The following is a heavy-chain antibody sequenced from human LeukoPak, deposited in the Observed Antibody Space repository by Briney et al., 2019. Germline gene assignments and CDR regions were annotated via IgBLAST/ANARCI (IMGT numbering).Heavy chain of an antibody. J-gene: IGHJ6*03. CDR1: GFTFSNHG. V-gene: IGHV3-33*01. CDR3: AREAVAKDYYYYMDV. Sequence: PGGSLRLSCAASGFTFSNHGIHWVRQAPGKGLEGVAVIWYDGSNKYYADSVKGRFTISRDNSKNTLYLRMNSLRAEDTAVYYCAREAVAKDYYYYMDVWGKGTTVLVSS. CDR2: IWYDGSNK.